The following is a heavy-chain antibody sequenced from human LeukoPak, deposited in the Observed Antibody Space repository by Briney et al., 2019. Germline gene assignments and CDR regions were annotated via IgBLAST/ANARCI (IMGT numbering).Heavy chain of an antibody. CDR3: ARVPIAVAGLDY. Sequence: SQTLSLTCTVSGGSISSGGYYWSWIRQHPGKGLEWIGYIYYSGSTYYNPSLKSRVTISEDTSKNQFSLKLSSVTAADTAVYYCARVPIAVAGLDYWGQGTLVTVSS. J-gene: IGHJ4*02. D-gene: IGHD6-19*01. V-gene: IGHV4-31*03. CDR2: IYYSGST. CDR1: GGSISSGGYY.